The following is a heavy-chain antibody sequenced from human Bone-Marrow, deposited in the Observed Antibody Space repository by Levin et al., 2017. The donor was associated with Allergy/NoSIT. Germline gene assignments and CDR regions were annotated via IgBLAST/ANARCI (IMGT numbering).Heavy chain of an antibody. V-gene: IGHV5-10-1*01. D-gene: IGHD2-2*01. CDR1: GYSFTSYW. CDR2: IDPSDSYT. Sequence: TGGSLRLSCKGSGYSFTSYWISWVRQMPGKGLEWMGRIDPSDSYTNYSPSFQGHVTISADKSISTAYLQWSSLKASDTAMYYCARSVVVVPAVTAPYYYYYYYMDVWGKGTTVTVSS. CDR3: ARSVVVVPAVTAPYYYYYYYMDV. J-gene: IGHJ6*03.